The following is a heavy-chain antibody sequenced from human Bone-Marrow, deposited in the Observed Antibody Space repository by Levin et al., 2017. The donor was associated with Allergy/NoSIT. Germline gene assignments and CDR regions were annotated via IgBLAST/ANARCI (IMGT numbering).Heavy chain of an antibody. CDR2: IYYTGAT. V-gene: IGHV4-39*01. CDR1: GGSIRNNNYF. J-gene: IGHJ2*01. D-gene: IGHD6-25*01. CDR3: ARAPYNSAGWYFDL. Sequence: SQTLSLTCTVSGGSIRNNNYFWGWIRQPPGKGLEWIGTIYYTGATYSIPSLKSRVTISLDTSMNQFSLKLRSVTATDTAVYYCARAPYNSAGWYFDLWGRGTLVTVSS.